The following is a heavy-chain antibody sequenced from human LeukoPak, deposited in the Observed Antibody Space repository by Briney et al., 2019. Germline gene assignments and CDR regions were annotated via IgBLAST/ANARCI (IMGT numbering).Heavy chain of an antibody. CDR3: AKDRSSGWYDAFDI. D-gene: IGHD6-19*01. CDR2: IRYDGSIK. J-gene: IGHJ3*02. CDR1: GFTFSSFG. Sequence: GGSLRLSCGASGFTFSSFGMHWVRQAPGKGLEWVSFIRYDGSIKYYTDSVKGRFTISRDNSKNTLYLQLNSLRAEDTAVYYCAKDRSSGWYDAFDIWGQGTMVIISS. V-gene: IGHV3-30*02.